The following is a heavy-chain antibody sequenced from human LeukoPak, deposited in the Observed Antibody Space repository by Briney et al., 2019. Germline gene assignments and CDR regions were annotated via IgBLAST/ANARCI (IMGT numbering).Heavy chain of an antibody. CDR3: ARSSGYYYNFDY. J-gene: IGHJ4*02. V-gene: IGHV3-23*01. CDR2: ISGNGGST. Sequence: PGGSLRLSCAASGFTFSSYAMSWVRQAPGKGLEWVSVISGNGGSTYCADSVKGRFTISRDTSKNTLYLQMNSLRAEDTAVYYCARSSGYYYNFDYWGQGTLVTVSS. D-gene: IGHD3-22*01. CDR1: GFTFSSYA.